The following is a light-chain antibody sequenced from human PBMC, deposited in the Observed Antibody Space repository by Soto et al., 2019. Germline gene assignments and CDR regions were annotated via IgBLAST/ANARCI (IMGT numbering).Light chain of an antibody. Sequence: DIQMPQSPSSLSASVGDRIIITCRASQDIATYLNWYQQTPGKAPKLLIYSASTLQVGVPSRFSGSGSGTHFTVTITRLPPEDVGSYYWQQTSIRWTFGQGTKVEI. CDR3: QQTSIRWT. J-gene: IGKJ1*01. V-gene: IGKV1-39*01. CDR2: SAS. CDR1: QDIATY.